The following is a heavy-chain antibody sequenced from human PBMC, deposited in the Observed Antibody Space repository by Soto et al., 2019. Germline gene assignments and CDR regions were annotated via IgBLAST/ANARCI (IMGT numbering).Heavy chain of an antibody. J-gene: IGHJ4*02. V-gene: IGHV3-23*01. CDR2: ISGSGDST. CDR3: ARALYGGVTY. D-gene: IGHD3-10*01. CDR1: GFTFSVYA. Sequence: EVRLLESGGGLVQPGGSLRLSCAASGFTFSVYAMSWVRQAPGKGLEWVSGISGSGDSTHYADSVKGRFTVSRDNSKSMLYLPTSSLRAEDTAIYYCARALYGGVTYWGQGTVVTVSS.